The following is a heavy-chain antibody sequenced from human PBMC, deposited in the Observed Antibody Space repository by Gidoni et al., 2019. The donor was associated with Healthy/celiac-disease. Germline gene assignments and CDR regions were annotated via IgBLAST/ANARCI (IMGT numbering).Heavy chain of an antibody. CDR1: AFTFSCSG. V-gene: IGHV3-30*18. Sequence: QVQLVESGGVVVQPGRSLRLSCAASAFTFSCSGMPWVRQAPGKGLEWVAVISYDGSNKYYADSVKGRFTISRDNSKNTLYLQMNSLRAEDTAVYYCAKGTNRDSSSWYSYYYYGMDVWGQGTTVTVSS. CDR3: AKGTNRDSSSWYSYYYYGMDV. J-gene: IGHJ6*02. D-gene: IGHD6-13*01. CDR2: ISYDGSNK.